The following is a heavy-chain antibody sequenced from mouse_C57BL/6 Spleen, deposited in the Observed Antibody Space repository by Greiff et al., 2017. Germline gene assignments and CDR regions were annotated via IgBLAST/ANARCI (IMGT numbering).Heavy chain of an antibody. CDR3: ARNDYDPAWFAD. D-gene: IGHD2-4*01. Sequence: VQLQQPGAELVMPGASVKLSCKASGYTFTSYWMHWVKQRPGQGLEWIGEIDPSDSYTNYNQKFKGKSTLTVDKSSSTAYMQLSSLTSEDSAVSYCARNDYDPAWFADWGQGTLVTVSA. J-gene: IGHJ3*01. CDR1: GYTFTSYW. V-gene: IGHV1-69*01. CDR2: IDPSDSYT.